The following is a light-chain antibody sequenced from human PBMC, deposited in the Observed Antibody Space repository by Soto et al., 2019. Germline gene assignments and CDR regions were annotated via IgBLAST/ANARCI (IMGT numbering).Light chain of an antibody. Sequence: QSALTQPATVSGSPGQSITISCTGTSSAVGSYNFVSWYQQHPGKAPKLMIYEGSKRPSGVSNRFSDSKSGNTASLTISGLQAEDEADYYCCSYAGGGSFVIATGTKLTVL. CDR2: EGS. CDR1: SSAVGSYNF. CDR3: CSYAGGGSFV. J-gene: IGLJ1*01. V-gene: IGLV2-23*03.